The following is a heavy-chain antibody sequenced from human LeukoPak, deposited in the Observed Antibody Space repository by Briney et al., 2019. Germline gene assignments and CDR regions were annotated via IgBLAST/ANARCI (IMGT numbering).Heavy chain of an antibody. J-gene: IGHJ6*03. CDR1: GGSISSSTYY. V-gene: IGHV4-39*07. Sequence: SETLSLICTVSGGSISSSTYYWGWIRQPPGKGLEWIGNIYYSGNTYYNPSLKSRVAISVDTSKDQFSLKLSSVTAADTAVYYCARGPRGYCSSTSCYAYYYYYMDVWGKGTTVTISS. CDR3: ARGPRGYCSSTSCYAYYYYYMDV. D-gene: IGHD2-2*01. CDR2: IYYSGNT.